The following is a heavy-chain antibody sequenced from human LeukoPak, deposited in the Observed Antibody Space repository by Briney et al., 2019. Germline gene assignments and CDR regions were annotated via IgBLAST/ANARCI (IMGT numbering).Heavy chain of an antibody. D-gene: IGHD3-3*01. Sequence: SQTLSLTCSVSAGSISSGPYFWSWIRQSPGQGLEWIGYIWPSGSTNYSPSLKSRVTMSVDTSKNQLSLKLRSVTAADTAIYYCARTPHHWSGYHFDYWGQGTLVTVSS. CDR1: AGSISSGPYF. J-gene: IGHJ4*02. CDR2: IWPSGST. CDR3: ARTPHHWSGYHFDY. V-gene: IGHV4-30-2*06.